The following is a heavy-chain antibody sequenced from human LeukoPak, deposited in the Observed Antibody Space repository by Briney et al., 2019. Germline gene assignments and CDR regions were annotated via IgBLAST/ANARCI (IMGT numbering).Heavy chain of an antibody. CDR2: INILSNYI. Sequence: AGGSLRLSCAASGFTFSSYAMSWVRQAPGKGLEWVSSINILSNYIYYADSVKGRFTISRDNAKNSLYLQMNSLRAEDTAIYYCATNTPMGHYFDNWGQGTLVSVSS. D-gene: IGHD5-18*01. CDR1: GFTFSSYA. V-gene: IGHV3-21*01. J-gene: IGHJ4*02. CDR3: ATNTPMGHYFDN.